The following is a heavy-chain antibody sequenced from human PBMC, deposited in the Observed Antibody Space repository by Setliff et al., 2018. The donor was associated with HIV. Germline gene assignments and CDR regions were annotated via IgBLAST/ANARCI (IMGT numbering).Heavy chain of an antibody. V-gene: IGHV3-23*01. Sequence: GGSLRLSCAASGFTFSNYAMNWVRQAPGKGLEWVSAISGSGGSTYYADSVKGRFTISRDNAKNSLYLQVNSLRAEDTAVYYCARFRRSGYNYVEGTALAYWGQGTLVTVSS. CDR1: GFTFSNYA. J-gene: IGHJ4*02. CDR3: ARFRRSGYNYVEGTALAY. D-gene: IGHD3-22*01. CDR2: ISGSGGST.